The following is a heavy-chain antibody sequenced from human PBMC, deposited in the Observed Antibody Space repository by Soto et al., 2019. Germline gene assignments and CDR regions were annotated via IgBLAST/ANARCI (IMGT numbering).Heavy chain of an antibody. D-gene: IGHD3-3*01. J-gene: IGHJ6*02. Sequence: GGSLRLSCAASGFTFSSYGMHWVRQAPGKGLEWVAVIWYDGSNKYYADSVKGRFTISRDNSKNTLYLQMNSLRAEDTAVYYCARDTDLGRSPPVGDYYYGMDVWGQGTTVTVSS. CDR1: GFTFSSYG. V-gene: IGHV3-33*01. CDR2: IWYDGSNK. CDR3: ARDTDLGRSPPVGDYYYGMDV.